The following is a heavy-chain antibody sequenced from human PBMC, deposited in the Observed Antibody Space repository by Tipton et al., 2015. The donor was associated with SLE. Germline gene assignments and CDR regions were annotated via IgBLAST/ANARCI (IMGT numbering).Heavy chain of an antibody. CDR1: GYTFTSYG. CDR3: ARERQLGL. V-gene: IGHV1-18*01. CDR2: ISGYNGDT. Sequence: QLVQSGPEVKKPGASVKVSCKASGYTFTSYGFSWVRQAPGQGLEWMGWISGYNGDTHYAQKLQGRVTMTTDTSTTTAYMELRGLRSDDTAVYYCARERQLGLWGQGTLVTVSS. J-gene: IGHJ5*02. D-gene: IGHD6-13*01.